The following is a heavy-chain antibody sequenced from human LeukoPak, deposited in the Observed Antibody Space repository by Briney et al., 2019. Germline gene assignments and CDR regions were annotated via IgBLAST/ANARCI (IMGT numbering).Heavy chain of an antibody. D-gene: IGHD5-18*01. V-gene: IGHV4-59*01. CDR3: ARVDTAMVLFDY. J-gene: IGHJ4*02. Sequence: PSETLSLTCTVSGGSISSYYWSWLRQPPGKGLEWIWYIYYSGSTNYNPSLRSRVTISVDTSKNQFSLKLSSVTAADTAVYYCARVDTAMVLFDYWGQGTLVTVSS. CDR1: GGSISSYY. CDR2: IYYSGST.